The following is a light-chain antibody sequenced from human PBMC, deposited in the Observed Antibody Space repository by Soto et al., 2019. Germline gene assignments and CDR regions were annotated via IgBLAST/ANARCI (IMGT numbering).Light chain of an antibody. CDR1: SSDVGGYNY. V-gene: IGLV2-14*01. Sequence: LTQPASVSGSPGQSITISCTGTSSDVGGYNYVSWYQQHPGKAPKLMIYDVSNRPSGVSNRFSGSKSGNTASLTISGLQAEDEADYYCSSYTSSSHVVFGGGTKLTVL. J-gene: IGLJ2*01. CDR3: SSYTSSSHVV. CDR2: DVS.